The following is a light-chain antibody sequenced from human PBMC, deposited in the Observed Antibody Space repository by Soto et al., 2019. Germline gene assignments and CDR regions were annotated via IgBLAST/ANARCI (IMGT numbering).Light chain of an antibody. Sequence: EIVVTQSPGTLSLSPGERATLSCRASQSISNDHLAWYQQKPGQAPRLLIYGTSTRATGIPARFSGSQSGTEFTLTISSLLSEDFAVYSCQQYNNWPLTFGGGTKVEIK. J-gene: IGKJ4*01. V-gene: IGKV3D-15*01. CDR2: GTS. CDR3: QQYNNWPLT. CDR1: QSISND.